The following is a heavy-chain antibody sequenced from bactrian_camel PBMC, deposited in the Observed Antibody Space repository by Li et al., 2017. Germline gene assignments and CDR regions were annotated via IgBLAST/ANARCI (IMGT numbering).Heavy chain of an antibody. CDR2: VDSRGNP. Sequence: QLVESGGGLVQPGGSLRLSCAASGFAYSSYWVYWVRQAPGKEREGVAAVDSRGNPTYAESVRGRFTVSQDNAANTVYLQMSDLKREDTAMYYCASDEGGLIGTEWSGLLCAGHGTQVTVS. J-gene: IGHJ4*01. CDR1: GFAYSSYW. V-gene: IGHV3S25*01. D-gene: IGHD2*01.